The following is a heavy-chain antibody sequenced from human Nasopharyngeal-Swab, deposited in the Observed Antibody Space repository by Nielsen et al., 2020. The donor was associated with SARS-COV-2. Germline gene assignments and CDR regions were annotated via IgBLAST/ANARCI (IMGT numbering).Heavy chain of an antibody. CDR2: ISGYNGKT. Sequence: ASVKVSCKASGYTFTSYGIRWVRQAPGQGLEWMGWISGYNGKTNYAQKLQGKVSMTTDTSTSTAYMELRSLRSDDTAVYYCARGGEVVLWFGESFQYWGQGTLVTVSS. V-gene: IGHV1-18*01. J-gene: IGHJ1*01. CDR3: ARGGEVVLWFGESFQY. CDR1: GYTFTSYG. D-gene: IGHD3-10*01.